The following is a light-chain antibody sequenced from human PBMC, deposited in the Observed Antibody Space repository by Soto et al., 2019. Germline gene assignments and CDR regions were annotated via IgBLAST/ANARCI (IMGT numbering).Light chain of an antibody. CDR3: QQYNSWPPMT. Sequence: EIVMTQSPATLSVSLGERVTLSCRASQSVSSNLAWYQQKPGQAPRLLIYAASTRPTGIPSRFSGGGSETEFTLTISSLQSEDFAVYYCQQYNSWPPMTFGQGTKVEIK. V-gene: IGKV3-15*01. CDR1: QSVSSN. J-gene: IGKJ1*01. CDR2: AAS.